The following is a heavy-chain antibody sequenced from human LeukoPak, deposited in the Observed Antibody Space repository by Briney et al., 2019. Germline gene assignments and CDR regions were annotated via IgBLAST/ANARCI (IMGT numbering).Heavy chain of an antibody. D-gene: IGHD6-13*01. J-gene: IGHJ4*02. CDR2: ISSSSSTI. Sequence: GGSLRLSCAASGFTFSSYNMNWVRQAPGKGLEWVSYISSSSSTIYYADSVKGRFTISRDNAKNSLYLQMNSLRAEDTAVYYCARAGYSSNWRSFDHWGQGTLVTVSS. CDR3: ARAGYSSNWRSFDH. V-gene: IGHV3-48*01. CDR1: GFTFSSYN.